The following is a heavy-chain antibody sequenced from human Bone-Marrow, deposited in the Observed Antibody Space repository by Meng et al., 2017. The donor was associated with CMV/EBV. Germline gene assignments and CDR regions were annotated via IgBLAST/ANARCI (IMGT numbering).Heavy chain of an antibody. V-gene: IGHV1-18*01. J-gene: IGHJ4*02. CDR2: ISAYNGNT. D-gene: IGHD3-22*01. CDR1: GGTLSSNA. CDR3: ARGHYYDSSGYYWGADYFDY. Sequence: ASVKVSCKASGGTLSSNAISWVRQAPGQGLEWMGWISAYNGNTNYAQKLQGRVTMTTDTSTSTAYMELRSLRSDDTAVYYCARGHYYDSSGYYWGADYFDYWGQGTLVTVSS.